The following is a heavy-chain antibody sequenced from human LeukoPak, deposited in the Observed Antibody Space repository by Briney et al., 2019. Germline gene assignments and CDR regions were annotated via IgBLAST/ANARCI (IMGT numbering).Heavy chain of an antibody. CDR1: GFTFSSYA. D-gene: IGHD6-13*01. Sequence: GGSLRLSCAASGFTFSSYAMHWVRQAPGRGLEWLSAISGSGGTTYYADSVKGRFTSSRDNFRTTLYLQLNSLRAEDTALYYCAKEGSGWYYFDYWGQGTLVTVSS. J-gene: IGHJ4*02. CDR3: AKEGSGWYYFDY. V-gene: IGHV3-23*01. CDR2: ISGSGGTT.